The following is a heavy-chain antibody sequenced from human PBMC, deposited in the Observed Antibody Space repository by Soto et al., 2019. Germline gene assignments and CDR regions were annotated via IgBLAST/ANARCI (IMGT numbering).Heavy chain of an antibody. CDR3: AILGSGLRRNAFDI. D-gene: IGHD3-10*01. Sequence: QVQLQESGPGLVKPSQTLSLTCTVSGGSISSGGYYWSWIRQHPGKGLEWIGYIYYSGSTYYNPSLKSRVTMSVDTSKNQFSLKLSSVTAADTAVYYCAILGSGLRRNAFDIWGQGTMVTVSS. CDR1: GGSISSGGYY. J-gene: IGHJ3*02. V-gene: IGHV4-31*03. CDR2: IYYSGST.